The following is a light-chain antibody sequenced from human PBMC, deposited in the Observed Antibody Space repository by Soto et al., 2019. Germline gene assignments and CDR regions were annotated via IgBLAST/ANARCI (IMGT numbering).Light chain of an antibody. CDR3: QQYGSSSLT. Sequence: EIVLTQSPGTLSLSPGERATLSCRASQSVSSSYLAWYQQKPGQAPRLLIYCASSRATGIPDRFSGSGSGTDFTLTISRLEPEDFAVYYCQQYGSSSLTFGQGTRLEIK. CDR1: QSVSSSY. CDR2: CAS. J-gene: IGKJ5*01. V-gene: IGKV3-20*01.